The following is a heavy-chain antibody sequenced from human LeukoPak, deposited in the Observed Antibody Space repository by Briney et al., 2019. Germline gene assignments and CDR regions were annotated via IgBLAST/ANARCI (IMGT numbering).Heavy chain of an antibody. CDR2: ISYDGSNK. D-gene: IGHD3-10*01. V-gene: IGHV3-30*04. CDR1: GFTFSSYA. Sequence: GGSLRLSCAASGFTFSSYAMHWVRQAPGKGLEWVAVISYDGSNKYYADSVKGRFTISRDNSKNTLYLQMNSLRAEDTAVYYCARDSGPRGAFDIWGQGTMVTVSS. J-gene: IGHJ3*02. CDR3: ARDSGPRGAFDI.